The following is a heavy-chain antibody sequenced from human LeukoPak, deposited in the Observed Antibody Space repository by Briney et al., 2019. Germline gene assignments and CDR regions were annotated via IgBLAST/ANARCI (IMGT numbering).Heavy chain of an antibody. CDR1: GGSISSSSYY. CDR2: IYYSGTT. D-gene: IGHD3-10*01. CDR3: ARHASGHYGSGSYAWFDP. J-gene: IGHJ5*02. V-gene: IGHV4-39*01. Sequence: PSETLSLTCTVSGGSISSSSYYWGWIRQPLGKGLEWIGSIYYSGTTYYNPSLKSRLTIPVDTSKNQSSLKLSSVTAADTAVYYCARHASGHYGSGSYAWFDPWGQGTLVTVSS.